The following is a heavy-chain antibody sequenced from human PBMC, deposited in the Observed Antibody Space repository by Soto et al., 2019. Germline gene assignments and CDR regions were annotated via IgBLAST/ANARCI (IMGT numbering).Heavy chain of an antibody. D-gene: IGHD6-25*01. CDR3: AGGAATPRVTDYYYDMDV. CDR1: GYTFTSYA. J-gene: IGHJ6*03. Sequence: QVQLVQSGAEVKKPGASVKVSCNASGYTFTSYAMHWVRQAPGQRLDWMGWINAGNGNTKYSQKFHGRVTITRDTSASTAYMELSRLRSEDTAVYYCAGGAATPRVTDYYYDMDVWGKGTTVTVSS. CDR2: INAGNGNT. V-gene: IGHV1-3*01.